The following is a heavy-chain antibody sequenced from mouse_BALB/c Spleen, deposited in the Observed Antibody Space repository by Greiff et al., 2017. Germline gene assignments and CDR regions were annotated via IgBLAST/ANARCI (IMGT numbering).Heavy chain of an antibody. V-gene: IGHV1S81*02. Sequence: VKLQESGAELVKPGASVKLSCKASGYTFTSYYMYWVKQRPGQGLEWIGEINPSNGGTNFNEKFKSKATLTVDKSSSTAYMQLSSLTSEDSAVYYCTRVYYGLFAYWGQGTLVTVSA. CDR1: GYTFTSYY. CDR3: TRVYYGLFAY. D-gene: IGHD2-1*01. CDR2: INPSNGGT. J-gene: IGHJ3*01.